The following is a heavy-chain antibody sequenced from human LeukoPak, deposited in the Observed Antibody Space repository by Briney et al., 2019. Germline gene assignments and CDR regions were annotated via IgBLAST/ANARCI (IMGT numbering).Heavy chain of an antibody. D-gene: IGHD6-19*01. CDR1: GGSINSYY. CDR2: VYYTGSS. V-gene: IGHV4-59*01. Sequence: SETLSLTCTVSGGSINSYYWSWIRQPPGKGLEWIGYVYYTGSSYYNPSLKSRATTSIDMSKNQFSLKLTSMTAADTAVYYCARGNSSGWYSEYYFDYWGQGTLVTVSS. J-gene: IGHJ4*02. CDR3: ARGNSSGWYSEYYFDY.